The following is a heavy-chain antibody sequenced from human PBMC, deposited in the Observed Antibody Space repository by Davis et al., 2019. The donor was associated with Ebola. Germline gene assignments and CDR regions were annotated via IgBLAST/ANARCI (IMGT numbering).Heavy chain of an antibody. D-gene: IGHD6-6*01. V-gene: IGHV3-74*01. J-gene: IGHJ6*02. CDR2: INSDGSST. CDR1: GFTFGGYW. CDR3: ARAIAARPHYYYGMDV. Sequence: HTGGSLRLSCAASGFTFGGYWMHWVRQVPGKGLVWVSRINSDGSSTSYADSVKGRFTISRDNAKNTLYLQMNSLRAEDTAVYYCARAIAARPHYYYGMDVWGQGTTVTVSS.